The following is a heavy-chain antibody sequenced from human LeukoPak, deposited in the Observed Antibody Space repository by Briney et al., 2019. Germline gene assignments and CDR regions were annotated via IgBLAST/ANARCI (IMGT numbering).Heavy chain of an antibody. CDR1: GFIFSSYW. CDR2: IKQEGSEK. J-gene: IGHJ4*02. CDR3: ARGGGHGDY. V-gene: IGHV3-7*01. Sequence: GGSLRLSCAASGFIFSSYWMSWVRQAPGKGLEWVANIKQEGSEKYYVDSVKGRFTISRDNAKNSLFLQMNTLRVDDTAVYYCARGGGHGDYWGQGTLVTVSS. D-gene: IGHD3-16*01.